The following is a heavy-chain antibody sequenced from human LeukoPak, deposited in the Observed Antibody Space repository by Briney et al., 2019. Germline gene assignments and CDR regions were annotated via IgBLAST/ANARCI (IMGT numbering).Heavy chain of an antibody. V-gene: IGHV4-39*01. CDR1: GGSISSSSYY. D-gene: IGHD6-13*01. J-gene: IGHJ6*02. CDR2: IYYSGST. CDR3: ARIAAETYYYYGMDV. Sequence: SETLSLTCTVSGGSISSSSYYWGWIRQPPGKGLEWIGSIYYSGSTYYNPSLKSRVTISVDTSKNQFSLKLSSVTAADTAVYHCARIAAETYYYYGMDVWGQGTTVTVSS.